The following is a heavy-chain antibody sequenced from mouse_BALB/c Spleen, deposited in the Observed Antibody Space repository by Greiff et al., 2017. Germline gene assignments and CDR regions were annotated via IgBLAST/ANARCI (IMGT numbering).Heavy chain of an antibody. J-gene: IGHJ4*01. CDR2: IDPETGGT. Sequence: QVQLQQSGAELVRPGASVTLSCKASGYTFTDYEMHWVKQTPVHGLEWIGAIDPETGGTAYNQKFKGKATLTADKSSSTAYMELRSLTSEDSAVYYCTRLYYGSRYARDYWGQGTSVTVSS. V-gene: IGHV1-15*01. CDR3: TRLYYGSRYARDY. CDR1: GYTFTDYE. D-gene: IGHD1-1*01.